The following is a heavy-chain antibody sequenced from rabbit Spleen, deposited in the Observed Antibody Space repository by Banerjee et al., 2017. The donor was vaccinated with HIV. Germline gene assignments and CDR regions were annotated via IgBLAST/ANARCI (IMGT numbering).Heavy chain of an antibody. CDR2: IDVGKSGRT. CDR1: GLDFSSSYW. J-gene: IGHJ4*01. Sequence: QEQLVESGGGLVTPGASLTLTCKAYGLDFSSSYWRCWVRQAPGKGLEWIACIDVGKSGRTYYANWAKGRFTISKTSSTTVTLQMTSLTAADTATYFCARGAWDRNRGWDLWGPGTLVTVS. V-gene: IGHV1S45*01. CDR3: ARGAWDRNRGWDL. D-gene: IGHD4-2*01.